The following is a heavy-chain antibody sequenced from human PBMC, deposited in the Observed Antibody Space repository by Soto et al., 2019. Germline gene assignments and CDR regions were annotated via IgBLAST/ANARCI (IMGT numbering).Heavy chain of an antibody. D-gene: IGHD2-15*01. CDR1: GFTFSSYG. J-gene: IGHJ4*02. CDR2: IWYDGSNK. Sequence: PGGSLRLSCAASGFTFSSYGMHWVRQAPGKGLEWVAVIWYDGSNKYYADSVKGRFTISRDNSKNTLYLQMNSLRAEDTAVYYCARGHDLVAATDHIDYWGQGTLVTVPQ. CDR3: ARGHDLVAATDHIDY. V-gene: IGHV3-33*01.